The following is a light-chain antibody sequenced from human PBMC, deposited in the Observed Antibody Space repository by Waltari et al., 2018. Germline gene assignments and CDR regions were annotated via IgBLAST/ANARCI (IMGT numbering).Light chain of an antibody. CDR2: GAS. J-gene: IGKJ2*01. V-gene: IGKV3-15*01. CDR1: QRGSSN. Sequence: EIVLTQSPATLSVSPGERATFSCRASQRGSSNLAWSQQKPGQAPRLLIYGASTRATGIPARFSGRESGTDYTLTISSLQSEDAAIYYCHQYNTWPLHTFGQGTKLEIK. CDR3: HQYNTWPLHT.